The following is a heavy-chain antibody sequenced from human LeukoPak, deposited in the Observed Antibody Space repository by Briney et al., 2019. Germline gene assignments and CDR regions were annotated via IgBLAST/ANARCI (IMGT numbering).Heavy chain of an antibody. Sequence: ASVKVSCKASGYTFISYGISWVRQAPGQGLEWMGWISSYSGNTNYAQKLQGRVTMTTDTSTSTAYMELRSLRSDDTAVYYCARDRRRGPGLLRYFDWSGEADYWGQGTLVTVSS. D-gene: IGHD3-9*01. CDR1: GYTFISYG. V-gene: IGHV1-18*01. CDR3: ARDRRRGPGLLRYFDWSGEADY. CDR2: ISSYSGNT. J-gene: IGHJ4*02.